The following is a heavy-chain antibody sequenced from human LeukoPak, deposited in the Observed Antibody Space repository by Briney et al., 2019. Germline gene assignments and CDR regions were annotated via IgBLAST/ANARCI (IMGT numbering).Heavy chain of an antibody. CDR1: GGSISSSNW. J-gene: IGHJ6*04. CDR3: ARLQDIVVVPAAHYGMDV. Sequence: SETLSLTCAVSGGSISSSNWWSWVRQPPEKGLEWIGEIYHSGSTNYNPSLKSRVTISVDKSKNQFSLKLSSVTAADTAVYYCARLQDIVVVPAAHYGMDVWGKGTTVTVSS. CDR2: IYHSGST. V-gene: IGHV4-4*02. D-gene: IGHD2-2*01.